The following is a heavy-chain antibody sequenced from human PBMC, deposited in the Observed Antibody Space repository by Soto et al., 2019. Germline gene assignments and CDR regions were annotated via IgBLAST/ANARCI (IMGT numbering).Heavy chain of an antibody. CDR3: ARDRLDYDYVY. Sequence: ASVKVSCKASGYTFTSYAIHWVRQAPGQRLEWMGWINAGNGNTKYSQKFQGRVTITRDTSASTAYMELSSLRSEDTAVYYCARDRLDYDYVYWGQGTLVTVSS. CDR2: INAGNGNT. CDR1: GYTFTSYA. D-gene: IGHD3-16*01. V-gene: IGHV1-3*01. J-gene: IGHJ4*02.